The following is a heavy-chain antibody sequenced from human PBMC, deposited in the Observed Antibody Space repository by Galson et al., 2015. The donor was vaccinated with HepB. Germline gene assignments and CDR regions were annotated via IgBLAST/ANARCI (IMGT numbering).Heavy chain of an antibody. CDR2: ISTTCDNK. V-gene: IGHV3-48*01. J-gene: IGHJ4*02. D-gene: IGHD1-26*01. CDR1: GFTFSSYT. Sequence: YLRLPCAASGFTFSSYTMNWVRQAPGTGLEWISYISTTCDNKFPADSVKGRFIISRDNAKNLLYLQINSLRAEDTAVYYCTRIALSGSYWYFDYWGQGSLVTVSS. CDR3: TRIALSGSYWYFDY.